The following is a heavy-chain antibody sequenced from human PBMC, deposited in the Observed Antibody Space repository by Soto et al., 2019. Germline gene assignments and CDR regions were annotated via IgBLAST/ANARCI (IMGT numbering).Heavy chain of an antibody. CDR2: VSGSGGSV. CDR1: GFTFSSYG. D-gene: IGHD2-2*01. V-gene: IGHV3-23*01. Sequence: LRLSCAAAGFTFSSYGMSWVRQAPGKGLEWVSAVSGSGGSVYYADSVRGRFTISRDNSKNTLYLQVNSLRAEDTAIYYCAKGSVVGADYSYGMDVWGQGTTVTVSS. CDR3: AKGSVVGADYSYGMDV. J-gene: IGHJ6*02.